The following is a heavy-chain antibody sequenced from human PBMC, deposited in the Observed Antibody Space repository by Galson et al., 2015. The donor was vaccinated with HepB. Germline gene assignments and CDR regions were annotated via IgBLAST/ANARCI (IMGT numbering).Heavy chain of an antibody. CDR3: ARGTSVYCTRATCYREGSFDY. V-gene: IGHV3-33*01. CDR1: GFTFSNYG. Sequence: SLRLSCAASGFTFSNYGMHWVRQAPGKGLEWVAVLWYDGSNRYYVDSVKGRFTISRGNSKNTLYLQMTSLRAEDTAVYYCARGTSVYCTRATCYREGSFDYWGQGTLVTVSS. CDR2: LWYDGSNR. J-gene: IGHJ4*02. D-gene: IGHD2-2*01.